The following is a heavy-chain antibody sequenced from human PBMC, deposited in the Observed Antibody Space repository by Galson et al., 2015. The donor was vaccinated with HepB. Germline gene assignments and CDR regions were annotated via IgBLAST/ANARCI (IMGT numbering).Heavy chain of an antibody. Sequence: SVKVSCKASGFTFTAYYLHWVRQAPGKGLEWMGGFDPEDGETIYAQKFQGRVTMTEDTSTDTAYMELSSLRSEDTAVYYCATDWTPGIAVAPLDYWGQGTLVTVSS. D-gene: IGHD6-19*01. CDR3: ATDWTPGIAVAPLDY. CDR1: GFTFTAYY. J-gene: IGHJ4*02. CDR2: FDPEDGET. V-gene: IGHV1-24*01.